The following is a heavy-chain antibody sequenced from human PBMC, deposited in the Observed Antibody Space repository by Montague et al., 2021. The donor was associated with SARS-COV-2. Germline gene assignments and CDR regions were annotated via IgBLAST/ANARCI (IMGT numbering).Heavy chain of an antibody. Sequence: CAISGDSVSRNSATWNWIRQSPSRGLEWLGRTYYRSMWKSDYARXLKSRIAINPDTSKNHFFLQLSSVTPEDTALYYCLRGIEAAGSYDYWGQGTLVTVSS. V-gene: IGHV6-1*01. J-gene: IGHJ4*02. CDR1: GDSVSRNSAT. CDR2: TYYRSMWKS. CDR3: LRGIEAAGSYDY. D-gene: IGHD6-13*01.